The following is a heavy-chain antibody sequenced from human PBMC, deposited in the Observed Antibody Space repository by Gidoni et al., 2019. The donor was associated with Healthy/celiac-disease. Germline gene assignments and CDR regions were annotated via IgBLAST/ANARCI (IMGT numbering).Heavy chain of an antibody. Sequence: EVQLVESGGGLVKPGGSLRLSCAAPGFTFSSYSMNWVRQAPGKGLEWVSSISSSISDIYYADSVKGRFTISRDNAKNSLYLQMNSLRAEDTAVYYCQRGGYYYDSSGYPPSDYWGQGTLVTVSS. CDR1: GFTFSSYS. J-gene: IGHJ4*02. V-gene: IGHV3-21*01. CDR3: QRGGYYYDSSGYPPSDY. CDR2: ISSSISDI. D-gene: IGHD3-22*01.